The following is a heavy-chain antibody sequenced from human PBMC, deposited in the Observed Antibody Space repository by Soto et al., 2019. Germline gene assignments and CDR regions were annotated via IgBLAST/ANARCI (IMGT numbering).Heavy chain of an antibody. Sequence: QVQLVQSGAEVKKPGASVKVSCKASGYTFTGYYMHWVRQAPGQGLVWMGLINPNNGGTNYAQKFQGWATKTKDTSISTAYMELRRLRSNDTAEYYCARKIVRGRGGMDVWGQGTTVTVSS. J-gene: IGHJ6*02. D-gene: IGHD3-10*01. V-gene: IGHV1-2*04. CDR1: GYTFTGYY. CDR2: INPNNGGT. CDR3: ARKIVRGRGGMDV.